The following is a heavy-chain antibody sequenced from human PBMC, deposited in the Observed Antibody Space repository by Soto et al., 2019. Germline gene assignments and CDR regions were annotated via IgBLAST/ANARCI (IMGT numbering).Heavy chain of an antibody. Sequence: ASVKVSCKASGGTFSSYTISWVRQAPGQGLEWMGRIIPILGIANYAQKFQGRVTITADKSTSTVYMELSSLRSEDTAVYYCAKDLARDTTLRRDYYNYGMDVWGQGTTVTVSS. J-gene: IGHJ6*01. CDR2: IIPILGIA. CDR1: GGTFSSYT. D-gene: IGHD2-15*01. V-gene: IGHV1-69*02. CDR3: AKDLARDTTLRRDYYNYGMDV.